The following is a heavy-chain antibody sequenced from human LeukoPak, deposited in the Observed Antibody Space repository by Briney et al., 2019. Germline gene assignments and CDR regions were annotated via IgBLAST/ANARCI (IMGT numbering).Heavy chain of an antibody. CDR2: IIPIFGAV. J-gene: IGHJ4*01. CDR3: ARGSTGYYYYFDF. Sequence: SVTVSCKASGGSFSSYAFSWVRQAPGQGLEWMGRIIPIFGAVEYAQKSQGRVTITADKSTNTAYMELGSLRSEDTAVYFCARGSTGYYYYFDFWGQGTLVTVSS. CDR1: GGSFSSYA. V-gene: IGHV1-69*06. D-gene: IGHD3-22*01.